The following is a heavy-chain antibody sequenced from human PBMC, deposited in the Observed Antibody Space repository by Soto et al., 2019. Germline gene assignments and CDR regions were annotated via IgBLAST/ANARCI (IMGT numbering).Heavy chain of an antibody. CDR2: ISSSGSTI. CDR1: GFTFSDYY. Sequence: QVQLVESGGGLVKPGGSLRLSCAASGFTFSDYYMSWIRQAPGKGLEWVSYISSSGSTIYYADSVKGRFTISGDNAKNTLYLQMNSLRAEDTAVYYCARVERGITIFGVVIPPFDYWGQGTLVTVSS. J-gene: IGHJ4*02. D-gene: IGHD3-3*01. V-gene: IGHV3-11*01. CDR3: ARVERGITIFGVVIPPFDY.